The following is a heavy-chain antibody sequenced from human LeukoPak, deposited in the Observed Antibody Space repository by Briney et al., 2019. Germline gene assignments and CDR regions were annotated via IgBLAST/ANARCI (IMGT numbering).Heavy chain of an antibody. CDR1: GYSFNTYW. CDR3: ARGGGGDRYGVFDI. V-gene: IGHV5-51*01. J-gene: IGHJ3*02. Sequence: GESLKISCRGSGYSFNTYWIGWVRQMPGKGLEWMGIIYPGDSDTRYGPSFQGQVTMSADKSINTAYMELSRLRSDDTAVYYCARGGGGDRYGVFDIWGQGTMVSVSS. D-gene: IGHD2-21*02. CDR2: IYPGDSDT.